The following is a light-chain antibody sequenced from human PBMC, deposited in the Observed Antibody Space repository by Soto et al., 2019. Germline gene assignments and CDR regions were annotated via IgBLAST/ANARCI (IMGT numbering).Light chain of an antibody. CDR1: QSLLHITGETF. Sequence: VMTQTPLSLSVAPGQPASISCKSSQSLLHITGETFLFWYLQKPGQSPQLLIYEVSTRVSGVPDRFSGRGSGTDFTLEISRVETDDVGIYYCTQSTQLPPTFGQGTRLEIK. V-gene: IGKV2D-29*02. J-gene: IGKJ5*01. CDR2: EVS. CDR3: TQSTQLPPT.